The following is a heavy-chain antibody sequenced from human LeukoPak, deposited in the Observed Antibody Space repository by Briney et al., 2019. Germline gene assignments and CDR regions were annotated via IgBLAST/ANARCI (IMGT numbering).Heavy chain of an antibody. CDR2: ISSSSSYI. CDR1: GFTFSSYS. V-gene: IGHV3-21*01. D-gene: IGHD3-10*01. J-gene: IGHJ4*02. Sequence: GGSLRLSCAASGFTFSSYSMNWVRQAPGKGLEWVSSISSSSSYIYYADSAKGRFTISRDNAKNSLYLQMNSLRAEDTAVYYCARDLYYYGSGSPPGDWGQGTLVTVSS. CDR3: ARDLYYYGSGSPPGD.